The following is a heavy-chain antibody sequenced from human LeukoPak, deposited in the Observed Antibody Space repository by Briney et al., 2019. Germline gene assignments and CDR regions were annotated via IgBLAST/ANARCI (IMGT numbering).Heavy chain of an antibody. V-gene: IGHV3-21*01. D-gene: IGHD2-2*01. CDR2: ISSSSGYI. CDR1: GFTFSSYT. Sequence: GGSLRLSCAASGFTFSSYTTNWVRQAPGKGLEWVSSISSSSGYIYYADSVKGRFTISRDNAKNSLYLQMDSLRAEDTAVYYCARARDCSSTSCYAFDYWGQGTLVAVSS. CDR3: ARARDCSSTSCYAFDY. J-gene: IGHJ4*02.